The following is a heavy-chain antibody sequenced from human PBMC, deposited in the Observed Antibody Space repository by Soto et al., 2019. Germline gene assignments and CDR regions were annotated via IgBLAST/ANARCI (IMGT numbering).Heavy chain of an antibody. CDR1: GFSLSTSGVG. D-gene: IGHD2-21*02. Sequence: QITLKESGPTLVKPTQTLTLTCTFSGFSLSTSGVGVGWIRQPPGKALEWLALIYWDDDKRYSPSLKSRLTITQDTTKSQVVLTLTHMDPVDTAPYYSAHSRCGGGCLRSYSSHYYYGMDVWGQGTTVTVSS. CDR3: AHSRCGGGCLRSYSSHYYYGMDV. J-gene: IGHJ6*02. CDR2: IYWDDDK. V-gene: IGHV2-5*02.